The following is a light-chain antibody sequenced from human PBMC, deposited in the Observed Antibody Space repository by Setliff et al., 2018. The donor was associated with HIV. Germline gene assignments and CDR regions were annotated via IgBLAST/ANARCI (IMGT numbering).Light chain of an antibody. CDR1: SSDVGRYDL. Sequence: QSVLAQPASVSGSPGQSITISCTGTSSDVGRYDLVSWYQQHPGKAPKLIIYQATKRPSGVSNRFSGSKSGNTASLTIPGLQAEDEADYYCCSNTGSNTYVFGTGTKVTVL. J-gene: IGLJ1*01. CDR3: CSNTGSNTYV. CDR2: QAT. V-gene: IGLV2-23*01.